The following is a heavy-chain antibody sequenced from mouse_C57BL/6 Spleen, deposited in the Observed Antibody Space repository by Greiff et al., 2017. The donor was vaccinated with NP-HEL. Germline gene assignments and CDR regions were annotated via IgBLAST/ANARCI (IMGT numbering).Heavy chain of an antibody. CDR1: GYTFTSYW. Sequence: QVQLQQPGAELVMPGASVKLSCKASGYTFTSYWMHWVKQRPGQGLEWIGEIDPSDSYTNYNQKFKGKSTLTVDKSSSTAYMQLSSLTSEDSAVYYCASQLGRGYYFDYWGQGTTLTVSS. J-gene: IGHJ2*01. D-gene: IGHD4-1*02. V-gene: IGHV1-69*01. CDR3: ASQLGRGYYFDY. CDR2: IDPSDSYT.